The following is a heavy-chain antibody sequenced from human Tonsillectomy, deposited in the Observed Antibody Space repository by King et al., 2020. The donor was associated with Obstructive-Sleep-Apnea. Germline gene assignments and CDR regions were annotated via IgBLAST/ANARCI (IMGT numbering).Heavy chain of an antibody. D-gene: IGHD3-10*01. CDR1: GGSISSSSYY. Sequence: PLQESGPGLVKPSETLSLTCTVSGGSISSSSYYWGWIRQPPGKGLEWIGSIYYSGSTYYNPSLKSRVTISVDTSKNQFSLKLSSVTAADTAVYYCARHGVGDAFDIWGQGTMVTVSS. J-gene: IGHJ3*02. V-gene: IGHV4-39*01. CDR2: IYYSGST. CDR3: ARHGVGDAFDI.